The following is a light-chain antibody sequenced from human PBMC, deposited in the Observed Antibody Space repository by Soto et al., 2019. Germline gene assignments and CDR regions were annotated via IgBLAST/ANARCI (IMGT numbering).Light chain of an antibody. Sequence: EIVMTQPPATLSVSPGERATLSCRASQSVNSNYLAWYQQKPGQAPRLLLYGISKRATDIPDRFSGSGSGTEFTLTISSLQPEDFATYYCQQHGQWPITFGQGTRLEIK. CDR1: QSVNSN. V-gene: IGKV3D-15*01. J-gene: IGKJ5*01. CDR2: GIS. CDR3: QQHGQWPIT.